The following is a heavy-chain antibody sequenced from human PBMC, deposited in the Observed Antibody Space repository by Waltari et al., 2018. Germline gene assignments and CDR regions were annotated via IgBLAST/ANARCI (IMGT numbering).Heavy chain of an antibody. J-gene: IGHJ5*02. CDR2: IYTSGST. CDR3: ARDPNPYSSSGWYNWFDP. Sequence: LSLTCTVSGGSISSYYWSWIRQPAGKGLEWIGRIYTSGSTNYNPSLKSRVTMSVDTSKNQFSLKLSSVTAADTAVYYCARDPNPYSSSGWYNWFDPWGQGTLVTVSS. CDR1: GGSISSYY. V-gene: IGHV4-4*07. D-gene: IGHD6-19*01.